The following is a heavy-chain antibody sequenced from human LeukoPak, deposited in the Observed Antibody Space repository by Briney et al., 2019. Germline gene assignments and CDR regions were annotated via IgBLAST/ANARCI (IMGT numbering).Heavy chain of an antibody. CDR2: IIPIFGTA. CDR1: GGTFSSYA. D-gene: IGHD6-6*01. Sequence: SVKVSCKASGGTFSSYAISWVRQAPGQGLEWMGGIIPIFGTANYAQKFQGRVTITTDESTSTAYMELSSLRSEDTAVYYCARDGPYSSSPPYYYYMDVWGKGTTVTVSS. V-gene: IGHV1-69*05. CDR3: ARDGPYSSSPPYYYYMDV. J-gene: IGHJ6*03.